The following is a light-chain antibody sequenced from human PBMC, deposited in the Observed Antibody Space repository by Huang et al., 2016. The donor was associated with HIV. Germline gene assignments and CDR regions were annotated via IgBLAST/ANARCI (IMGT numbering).Light chain of an antibody. CDR3: QQRSNWAPIT. V-gene: IGKV3-11*01. CDR1: QSVSRS. J-gene: IGKJ4*01. Sequence: EIVLTQSPATLSLSPGERATLSCRASQSVSRSLAWYPPKPGQAPRLLIYDASNRATGIPARFSGSGSGTDFTLTISSLEPEDFAVYYCQQRSNWAPITFGGGTKVEIK. CDR2: DAS.